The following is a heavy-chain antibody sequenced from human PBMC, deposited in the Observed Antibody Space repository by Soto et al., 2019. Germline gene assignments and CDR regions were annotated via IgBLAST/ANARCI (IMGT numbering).Heavy chain of an antibody. CDR1: GGTFSSYT. V-gene: IGHV1-69*02. Sequence: SVKVSCKASGGTFSSYTISWVRQAPGQGLEWMGRIIPILGIANYAQKFQGRVTITADKSTSTAYMELSSLRSEDTAVYYCARKITMGGGFDPWGQGTLVTVYS. CDR2: IIPILGIA. J-gene: IGHJ5*02. D-gene: IGHD3-10*01. CDR3: ARKITMGGGFDP.